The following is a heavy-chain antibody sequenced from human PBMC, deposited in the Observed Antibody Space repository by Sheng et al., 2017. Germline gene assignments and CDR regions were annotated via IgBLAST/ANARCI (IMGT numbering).Heavy chain of an antibody. V-gene: IGHV3-7*01. J-gene: IGHJ4*02. CDR1: GFTFSNYW. CDR3: ARDLATVPFDS. Sequence: EVQLVESGGGLVQPGGSLRLSCAASGFTFSNYWMNWVRQAPGKGLEWVANIKQDGTETHYVDSVKGRFTISRDNARNSLYLQMNSLRAEDTAVYYCARDLATVPFDSWGQGALVTVSS. D-gene: IGHD6-13*01. CDR2: IKQDGTET.